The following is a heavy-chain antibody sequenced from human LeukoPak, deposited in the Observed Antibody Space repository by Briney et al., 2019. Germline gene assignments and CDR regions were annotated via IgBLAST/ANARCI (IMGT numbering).Heavy chain of an antibody. D-gene: IGHD3-10*02. CDR1: GYTFTGYY. J-gene: IGHJ5*02. V-gene: IGHV1-2*02. Sequence: ASVKVSCKASGYTFTGYYMHWVRQAPGQGLEWVGWINPNSGGTNYAQKFQGRVTMTRDTSISTAYMELSRLRSDDTAVYYCARWYGRGVVNWFDPWGQGTLVTVSS. CDR3: ARWYGRGVVNWFDP. CDR2: INPNSGGT.